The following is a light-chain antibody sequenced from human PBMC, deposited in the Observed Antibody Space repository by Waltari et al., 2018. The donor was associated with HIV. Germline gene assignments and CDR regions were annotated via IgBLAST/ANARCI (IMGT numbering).Light chain of an antibody. CDR1: QSINKY. Sequence: DIQMTQSPASLSASVGDRVPITCRASQSINKYLNWYQQRPGKAPTLLIFAASDLKSGVPSRFSGSASGTEFTLTVSSLQPEDFAIYYCQQTHSTPWTFGQGTKVEIK. V-gene: IGKV1-39*01. CDR3: QQTHSTPWT. J-gene: IGKJ1*01. CDR2: AAS.